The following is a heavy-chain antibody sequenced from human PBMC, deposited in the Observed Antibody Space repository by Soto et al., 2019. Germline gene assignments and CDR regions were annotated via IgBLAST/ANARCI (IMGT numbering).Heavy chain of an antibody. Sequence: LETLSLTCAVYGGSFSGYYWSWIRQPPGKGLEWIGEINHSGSTNYNPSLKSRVTISVDTSKNQFSLKLSSVTAADTAVYYCASKGQLLLSYFDYYGMDVWGPGPTLTVS. D-gene: IGHD1-26*01. CDR2: INHSGST. V-gene: IGHV4-34*01. CDR1: GGSFSGYY. CDR3: ASKGQLLLSYFDYYGMDV. J-gene: IGHJ6*02.